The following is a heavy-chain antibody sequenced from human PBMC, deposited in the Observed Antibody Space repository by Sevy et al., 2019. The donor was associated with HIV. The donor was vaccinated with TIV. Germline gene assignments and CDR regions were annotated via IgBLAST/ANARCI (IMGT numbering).Heavy chain of an antibody. CDR3: AKRGSKSGYALGY. D-gene: IGHD5-12*01. Sequence: GGSLRLSCKASGFIFSRYGVHWVRQAPGKGLEWVAFIQYDGSIQYYADSVKGRFTISRDNSKNTLYLQMNSLRPEDTAIYYCAKRGSKSGYALGYWGQGTLVTVSS. CDR2: IQYDGSIQ. CDR1: GFIFSRYG. V-gene: IGHV3-30*02. J-gene: IGHJ4*02.